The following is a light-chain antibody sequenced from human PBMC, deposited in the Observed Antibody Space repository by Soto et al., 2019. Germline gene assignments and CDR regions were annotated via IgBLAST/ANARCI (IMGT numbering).Light chain of an antibody. CDR3: QVWDSSSDHYV. CDR1: KIGSKS. CDR2: DDS. J-gene: IGLJ1*01. Sequence: SYDLTQPPSVSVAPGQTARITCGGNKIGSKSVHWYQQKPGQAPVLVVCDDSDRPSGIPERFSGSNSGNTATLTISRVEAGDEADYYCQVWDSSSDHYVFGTGTKVTVL. V-gene: IGLV3-21*02.